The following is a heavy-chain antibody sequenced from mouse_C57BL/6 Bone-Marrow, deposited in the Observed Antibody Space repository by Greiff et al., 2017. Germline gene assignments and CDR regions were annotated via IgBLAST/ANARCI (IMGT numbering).Heavy chain of an antibody. Sequence: VQLQQSGAELARPGASVKLSCKASGYTFTSYGISWVKQRTGQGLEWIGEIYPRSGNTYYNEKFKGKATLTADKSSSTAYMELRSLTSEDSAVYFCAREGAYYSNCDAMDYWGQGTSVTVSS. D-gene: IGHD2-5*01. V-gene: IGHV1-81*01. CDR2: IYPRSGNT. CDR1: GYTFTSYG. CDR3: AREGAYYSNCDAMDY. J-gene: IGHJ4*01.